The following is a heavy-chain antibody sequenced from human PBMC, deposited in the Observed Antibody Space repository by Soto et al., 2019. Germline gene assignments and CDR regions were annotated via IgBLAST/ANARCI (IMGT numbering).Heavy chain of an antibody. CDR3: ARDPPPPDY. Sequence: EASVKVSCKASGYTFASYAISWMRQAPGQGLEWMGWVSAYNGNTNYAQKLQGRVTMTTDTSTSTAYMELRSLRSDDTAVYYCARDPPPPDYWGQGILVTVSS. V-gene: IGHV1-18*01. J-gene: IGHJ4*02. CDR2: VSAYNGNT. CDR1: GYTFASYA.